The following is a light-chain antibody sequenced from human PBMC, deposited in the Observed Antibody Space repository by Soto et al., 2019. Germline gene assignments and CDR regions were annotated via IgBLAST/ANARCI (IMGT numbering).Light chain of an antibody. CDR2: EVS. V-gene: IGLV2-8*01. Sequence: QSALTQPPSASGSPGQSVTISCAGTSSDVGGYNYVSWYQQYPGKVPKLMIYEVSERPSGVPDRFSGSKSGNTASLTISGLQAEDEADYYCSSYTSSSIYVFGTGTKVTVL. CDR1: SSDVGGYNY. CDR3: SSYTSSSIYV. J-gene: IGLJ1*01.